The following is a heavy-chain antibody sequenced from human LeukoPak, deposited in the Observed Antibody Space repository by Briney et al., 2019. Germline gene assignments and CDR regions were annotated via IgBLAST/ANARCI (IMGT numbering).Heavy chain of an antibody. Sequence: GGSLRLSCGASGFTFSNYWMHWVRQAPGKGLEWVSRINSDGSSTIYADSVKGRFTISRDNAKNTLHLQMNSLTVEDTAVYYCAKGGSYTIDYWGQGILVSVSS. CDR2: INSDGSST. V-gene: IGHV3-74*01. CDR1: GFTFSNYW. J-gene: IGHJ4*02. CDR3: AKGGSYTIDY. D-gene: IGHD1-26*01.